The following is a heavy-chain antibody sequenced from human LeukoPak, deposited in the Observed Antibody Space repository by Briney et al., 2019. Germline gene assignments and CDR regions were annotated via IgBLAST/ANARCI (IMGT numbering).Heavy chain of an antibody. Sequence: SETLSLTCTVSGGTISTSNYSWGWIRQPPGKGLEWIGNIFYSGSTYYSPSLRSRVTISLDTSRNQFSLKLNSVTAADTAVYYCARSYGSGSYSPFDYWGQGTLVTVSS. CDR3: ARSYGSGSYSPFDY. CDR1: GGTISTSNYS. CDR2: IFYSGST. J-gene: IGHJ4*02. D-gene: IGHD3-10*01. V-gene: IGHV4-39*07.